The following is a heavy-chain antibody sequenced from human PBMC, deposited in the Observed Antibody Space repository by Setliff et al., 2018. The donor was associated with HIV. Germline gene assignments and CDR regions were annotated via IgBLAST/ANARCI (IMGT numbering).Heavy chain of an antibody. CDR2: IYDSGST. D-gene: IGHD6-6*01. V-gene: IGHV4-39*01. Sequence: SETLSLTCTVYGASISNSNSYWGWIRQPPGKRLEWLGSIYDSGSTYSNPSLKSRVTMSVDTSKNQFSLKLISVTAADTAVYYCARREYSSSSPPFDYWGQGTLVTVSS. CDR3: ARREYSSSSPPFDY. CDR1: GASISNSNSY. J-gene: IGHJ4*02.